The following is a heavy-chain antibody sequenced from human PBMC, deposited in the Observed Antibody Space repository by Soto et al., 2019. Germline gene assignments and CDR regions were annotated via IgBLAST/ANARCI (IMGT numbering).Heavy chain of an antibody. V-gene: IGHV4-31*03. J-gene: IGHJ5*02. Sequence: QVQLQESGPGLVKPSQTLSLTCTVTGGSISSGGYYWSLIRQHPGKGLEWNGYIYYSGSTYDNPSLRRRVTIRVHTSKNQSSLNLSSVTAAGTAVYYCARSINPWGQGTGVTVSS. D-gene: IGHD3-10*01. CDR2: IYYSGST. CDR3: ARSINP. CDR1: GGSISSGGYY.